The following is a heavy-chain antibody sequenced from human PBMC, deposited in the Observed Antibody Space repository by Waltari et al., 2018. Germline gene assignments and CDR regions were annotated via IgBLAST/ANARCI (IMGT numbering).Heavy chain of an antibody. D-gene: IGHD2-8*01. CDR1: GFTFSSYA. CDR2: ISGSGGST. J-gene: IGHJ4*02. V-gene: IGHV3-23*01. Sequence: EVQLLESGGGLVQPGGSLRLSCAASGFTFSSYAMSWVRQAPGKGLEWVSAISGSGGSTYYADSVKGRFTISRDKSKNTLYLQMNSLRAEDTAVYYCAKNRVVLMVYAPFLDYWGQGTLVTVSS. CDR3: AKNRVVLMVYAPFLDY.